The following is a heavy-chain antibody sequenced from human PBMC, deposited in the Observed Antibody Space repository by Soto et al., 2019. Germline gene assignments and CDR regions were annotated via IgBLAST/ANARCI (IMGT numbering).Heavy chain of an antibody. CDR1: GYTFTGYY. V-gene: IGHV1-46*01. D-gene: IGHD3-10*01. CDR2: INPSGGST. Sequence: GASVKVSCKASGYTFTGYYMHWVRQAPGQGLEWMGIINPSGGSTSYAQKFQGRVTMTRDTSTSTVYMELSSLRSEDTAVYYCARDRGSTPAVYYYGMDVWGQGTTVTVSS. J-gene: IGHJ6*02. CDR3: ARDRGSTPAVYYYGMDV.